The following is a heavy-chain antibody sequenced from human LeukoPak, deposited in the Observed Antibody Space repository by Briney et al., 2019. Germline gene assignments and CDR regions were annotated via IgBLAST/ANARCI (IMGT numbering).Heavy chain of an antibody. J-gene: IGHJ5*02. CDR1: GFTFSSYS. D-gene: IGHD5-18*01. V-gene: IGHV3-48*04. CDR3: ARGRDTAFDP. Sequence: GGSLRLSCAASGFTFSSYSMNWVRQAPGKGLEWVSYISSSSSTIYYADSVKGRFTISRDNAKNSLYLQMNSLRAEDTAVYYCARGRDTAFDPWGQGTLVTVSS. CDR2: ISSSSSTI.